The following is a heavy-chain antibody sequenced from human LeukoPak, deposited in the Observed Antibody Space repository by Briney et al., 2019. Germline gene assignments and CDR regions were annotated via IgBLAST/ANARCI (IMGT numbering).Heavy chain of an antibody. CDR2: VAYSATT. D-gene: IGHD2-21*02. J-gene: IGHJ4*02. V-gene: IGHV4-39*01. Sequence: SETLSLTCTVSGASINTHYYFWGWIRRPPGKGLEWIGSVAYSATTFHNPSLKSRLTISADTSKNEFSLNLVSVTAADTAVYYCARHADCLGDCYRDWGRGILVTVSS. CDR1: GASINTHYYF. CDR3: ARHADCLGDCYRD.